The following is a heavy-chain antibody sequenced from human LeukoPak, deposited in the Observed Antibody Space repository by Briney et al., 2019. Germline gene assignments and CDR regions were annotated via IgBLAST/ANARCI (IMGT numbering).Heavy chain of an antibody. J-gene: IGHJ4*02. CDR2: IYYSGST. Sequence: SETLSLTCTVSGGSISSYYWSWIRQPPGKGLEWIGYIYYSGSTNYNPSLKSRVTISVDTSKNQFSLKLSSVTAADTAVYYCARARPELFDGSGSYYGFDYWGQGTLVTVSS. CDR3: ARARPELFDGSGSYYGFDY. CDR1: GGSISSYY. D-gene: IGHD3-10*01. V-gene: IGHV4-59*08.